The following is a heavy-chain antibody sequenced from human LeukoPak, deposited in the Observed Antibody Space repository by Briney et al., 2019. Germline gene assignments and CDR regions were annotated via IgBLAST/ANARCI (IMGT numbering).Heavy chain of an antibody. CDR3: ARATHGDHFDY. V-gene: IGHV4-31*03. D-gene: IGHD4-17*01. Sequence: SETLSLTCTVSGGSISSGTYYWSWIRQHPGKGLEWIGYIYYSGSTYYNPSLKSRVTISVDTSKNQFSLKLSSVTAADTAVYYCARATHGDHFDYLGQGTLVTVSS. CDR2: IYYSGST. J-gene: IGHJ4*02. CDR1: GGSISSGTYY.